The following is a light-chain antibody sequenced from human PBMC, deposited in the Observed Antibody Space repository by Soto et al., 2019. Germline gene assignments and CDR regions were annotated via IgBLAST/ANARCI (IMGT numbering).Light chain of an antibody. CDR1: QSVSSTY. CDR3: QQYGSSPS. V-gene: IGKV3-20*01. J-gene: IGKJ5*01. CDR2: GAS. Sequence: EIVLTQSPDTLSLSPGERATLSCRASQSVSSTYIAWYQQNPGQAPRLLIYGASSRATDIPDRFSGSGSGTDFTLTMSRLESEDFAVYYCQQYGSSPSFGQGTRLE.